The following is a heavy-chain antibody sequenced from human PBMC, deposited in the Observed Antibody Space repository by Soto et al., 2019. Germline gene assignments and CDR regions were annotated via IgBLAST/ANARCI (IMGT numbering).Heavy chain of an antibody. V-gene: IGHV1-3*01. D-gene: IGHD3-9*01. CDR1: GYTFTSYA. CDR3: ARGDILTSEY. CDR2: INDGNGNT. J-gene: IGHJ4*02. Sequence: QVQLVQSGAEVKKPGASVKVSCKASGYTFTSYAMHWVRQAPGQRLEWMGWINDGNGNTKYSQKFQGRVTITMETSASTAYMELSSLRSEDTAVYDCARGDILTSEYWGQGTLVTVSS.